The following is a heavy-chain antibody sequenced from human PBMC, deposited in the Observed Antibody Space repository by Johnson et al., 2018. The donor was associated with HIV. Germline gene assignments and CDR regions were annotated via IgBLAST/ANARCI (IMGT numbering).Heavy chain of an antibody. V-gene: IGHV3-33*06. J-gene: IGHJ3*02. CDR1: GFTFSSYG. CDR2: IWFDGSNK. D-gene: IGHD3-16*01. Sequence: QVQLVESGGGVVQPGRSLRLSCAASGFTFSSYGMHWVRQAPGKGLEWVAVIWFDGSNKYYADSVKGRFTISRDNSKNTLYLQMSSLRADHTAVYYCAKDRGSPVSPAAFDIWGQGTLVTVST. CDR3: AKDRGSPVSPAAFDI.